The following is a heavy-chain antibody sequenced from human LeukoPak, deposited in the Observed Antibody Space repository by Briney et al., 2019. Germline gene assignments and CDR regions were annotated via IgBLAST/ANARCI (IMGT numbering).Heavy chain of an antibody. D-gene: IGHD3-3*01. V-gene: IGHV3-23*01. Sequence: GGSRRLSCAASGFTFSSYAMSWVRQAPGKGMEWVSAISGSGGSTYYADSVKGRFTISRDNSKNTLYLQMNSLRAEDTAVYYCGYDFWSGYYPHYYFDYWGQGTLVTVSS. CDR2: ISGSGGST. CDR1: GFTFSSYA. CDR3: GYDFWSGYYPHYYFDY. J-gene: IGHJ4*02.